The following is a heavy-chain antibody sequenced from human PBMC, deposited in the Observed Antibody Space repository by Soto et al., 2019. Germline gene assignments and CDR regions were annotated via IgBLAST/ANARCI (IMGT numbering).Heavy chain of an antibody. J-gene: IGHJ4*02. CDR2: ISYDGSNK. V-gene: IGHV3-30-3*01. Sequence: QVQLVESGGGVVQPGRSLRLSCAASGFTFSSYAMHWVRQAPGKGLEWVAVISYDGSNKYYADSVKGRFTISRDNSKNTLYLQMNRLRAEYTAVYYCALANYYDILTGYPTHYYFDYWGQGTLVTVSS. CDR3: ALANYYDILTGYPTHYYFDY. D-gene: IGHD3-9*01. CDR1: GFTFSSYA.